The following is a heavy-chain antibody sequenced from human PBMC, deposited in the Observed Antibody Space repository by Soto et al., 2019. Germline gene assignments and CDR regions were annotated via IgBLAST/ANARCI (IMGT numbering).Heavy chain of an antibody. CDR3: TRDPDYGDYWGYFFEY. J-gene: IGHJ4*02. V-gene: IGHV1-2*02. CDR1: GYTFAAFF. D-gene: IGHD4-17*01. CDR2: INPTSGAT. Sequence: QVQLVQSGAEVKKPGASVKVSCKTSGYTFAAFFIHWIRQAPGQGLEWMGWINPTSGATVSAQKFQDGVTMTRDAAISTAYMELRGLKSDDTIVYYCTRDPDYGDYWGYFFEYWGQGTPVSVSS.